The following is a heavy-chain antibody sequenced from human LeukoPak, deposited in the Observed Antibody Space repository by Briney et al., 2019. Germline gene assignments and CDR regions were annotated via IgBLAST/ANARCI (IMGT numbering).Heavy chain of an antibody. V-gene: IGHV3-74*01. Sequence: PGRSLRLSCAASGFTFSGYWMHWVRQAPGKGLAWVSVIRSDGSITTYADSVKGRFTISRDTAKNTLYLQMNSLRAEDTAVYYCARDGRSGNFDKWGQGTLVSVSS. CDR3: ARDGRSGNFDK. CDR1: GFTFSGYW. J-gene: IGHJ4*02. CDR2: IRSDGSIT. D-gene: IGHD1-26*01.